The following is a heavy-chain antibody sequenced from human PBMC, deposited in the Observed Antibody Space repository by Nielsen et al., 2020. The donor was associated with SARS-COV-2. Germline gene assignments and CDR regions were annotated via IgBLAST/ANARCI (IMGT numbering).Heavy chain of an antibody. V-gene: IGHV3-21*01. CDR2: ISSSSSYI. Sequence: GESLKISCAASGFTFSSYSMNWVRQAPGKELEWVSSISSSSSYIYYADSVKGRFTISRDNAKNSLYLQMNSLRAEDTAVYYCARDSYSYGYDYWGQGTLVTVSS. J-gene: IGHJ4*02. CDR3: ARDSYSYGYDY. CDR1: GFTFSSYS. D-gene: IGHD5-18*01.